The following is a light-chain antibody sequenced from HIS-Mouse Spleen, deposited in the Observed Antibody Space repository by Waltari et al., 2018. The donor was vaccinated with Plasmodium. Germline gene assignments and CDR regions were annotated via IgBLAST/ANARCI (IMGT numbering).Light chain of an antibody. Sequence: SYELTQPPSVSVSPGQTARITCSGDALPKQYAYWYQQKPGQAPVLVIYKDSERPSGIPERFSGSSSGTTVTLTISGVQAEDEADYYCQSAVSSATYVVFGGGTKLTVL. J-gene: IGLJ2*01. CDR3: QSAVSSATYVV. CDR2: KDS. V-gene: IGLV3-25*03. CDR1: ALPKQY.